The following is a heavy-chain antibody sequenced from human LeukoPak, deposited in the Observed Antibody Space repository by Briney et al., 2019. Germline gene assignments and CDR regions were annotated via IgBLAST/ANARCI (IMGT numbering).Heavy chain of an antibody. Sequence: SETLSLTCTVSGGFISSGGYYWSWIRQHPGKGLEWIGYIYYSGSTYYNPSLKSRVTISVDTSKNQFSLKLSSVTAADTAVYYCARGGCSSTSCHFDYWGQGTLVTVSS. J-gene: IGHJ4*02. V-gene: IGHV4-31*03. CDR3: ARGGCSSTSCHFDY. D-gene: IGHD2-2*01. CDR1: GGFISSGGYY. CDR2: IYYSGST.